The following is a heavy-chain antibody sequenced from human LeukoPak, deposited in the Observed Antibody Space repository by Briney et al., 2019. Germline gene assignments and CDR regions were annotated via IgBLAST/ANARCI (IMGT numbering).Heavy chain of an antibody. CDR2: INPNSGGT. CDR1: GHTFTGYY. CDR3: ARDGGIALRYFDWLMNYYYMDV. D-gene: IGHD3-9*01. Sequence: GASVKVSCKTSGHTFTGYYMHWVRQAPGQGLEWMGCINPNSGGTNYAQKFQGRVTMTRDTSISTAYMELSRLRSDDTAVYYCARDGGIALRYFDWLMNYYYMDVWGKGTTVTISS. V-gene: IGHV1-2*02. J-gene: IGHJ6*03.